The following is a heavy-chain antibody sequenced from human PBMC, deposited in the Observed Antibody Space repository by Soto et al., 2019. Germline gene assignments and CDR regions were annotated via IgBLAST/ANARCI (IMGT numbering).Heavy chain of an antibody. CDR3: ARVKIRDYDFWSGYSPYYYYYYMDV. D-gene: IGHD3-3*01. V-gene: IGHV1-8*01. Sequence: GASVKVSCKASGYTFTSYDINWVRQATGQGLEWMGWMNPNSGNTGYAQKFQGRVTMTRNTSISTAYMELSSLRSEDTAVYYCARVKIRDYDFWSGYSPYYYYYYMDVWGKGTTVTVSS. CDR1: GYTFTSYD. J-gene: IGHJ6*03. CDR2: MNPNSGNT.